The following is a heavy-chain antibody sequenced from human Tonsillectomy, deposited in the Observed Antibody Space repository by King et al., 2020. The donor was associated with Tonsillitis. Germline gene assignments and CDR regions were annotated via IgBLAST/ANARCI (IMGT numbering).Heavy chain of an antibody. D-gene: IGHD6-13*01. CDR3: ARGGAYSNSWYGY. CDR1: GFTFSTYS. Sequence: VQLVESGGGLVKPGGSLRLSCAASGFTFSTYSMNWVRQAPGKGLEWVSSISSSSSYIYYADSVKGRFTISRDNAKNSLYLQMNSLRAEDTAVYCCARGGAYSNSWYGYWGQGTLVTVSS. V-gene: IGHV3-21*01. CDR2: ISSSSSYI. J-gene: IGHJ4*02.